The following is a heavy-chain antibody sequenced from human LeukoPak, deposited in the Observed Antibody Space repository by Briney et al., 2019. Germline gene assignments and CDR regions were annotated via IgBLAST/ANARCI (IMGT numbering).Heavy chain of an antibody. CDR2: INSDGSST. D-gene: IGHD5-18*01. CDR3: ATLQLWSVGGYFDL. J-gene: IGHJ2*01. Sequence: GGSLRLSCAASGFTFSSYWMHWVRQAPGKGLVWVSRINSDGSSTSYADSVKGRFTISRDNAKNTLYLQMNSLRAEDTAVYYCATLQLWSVGGYFDLWGRGTLVTVSS. V-gene: IGHV3-74*01. CDR1: GFTFSSYW.